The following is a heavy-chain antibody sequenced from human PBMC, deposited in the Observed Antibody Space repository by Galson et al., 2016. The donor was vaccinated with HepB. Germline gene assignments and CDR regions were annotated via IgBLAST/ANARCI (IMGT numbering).Heavy chain of an antibody. D-gene: IGHD2-2*01. CDR1: GFVLTELT. V-gene: IGHV1-24*01. Sequence: SVKVSCKVSGFVLTELTMHWVRQAPGEGLEWMGGLDPEKGNTIYAQKFQDRITMTEDTSADTAYMDLRSLSSDDTAVYYCVAMDCSSTSCSLDSWGQGTLVTVSS. CDR3: VAMDCSSTSCSLDS. J-gene: IGHJ4*02. CDR2: LDPEKGNT.